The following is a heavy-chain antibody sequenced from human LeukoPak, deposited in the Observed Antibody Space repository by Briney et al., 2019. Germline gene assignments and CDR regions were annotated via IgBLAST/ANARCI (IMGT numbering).Heavy chain of an antibody. Sequence: WETLSLTCAVYGGSFSGYYWSWIRQPPGKGLEWIGEINHSGSTNYNPSLKSRVTISVDTSKNQFSLKLSSVTAADTAVYYCARGVGYSYGSDYWGQGTLVTVSS. V-gene: IGHV4-34*01. D-gene: IGHD5-18*01. CDR3: ARGVGYSYGSDY. J-gene: IGHJ4*02. CDR1: GGSFSGYY. CDR2: INHSGST.